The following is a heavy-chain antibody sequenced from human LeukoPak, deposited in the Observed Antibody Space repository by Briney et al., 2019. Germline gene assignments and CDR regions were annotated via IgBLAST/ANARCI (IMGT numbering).Heavy chain of an antibody. CDR1: GGTFSSYA. J-gene: IGHJ5*02. D-gene: IGHD3-22*01. V-gene: IGHV1-69*06. CDR2: IIPIFGTA. Sequence: ASVKVSCKASGGTFSSYAISWVRQAPGQGLEWMGGIIPIFGTANYAQKFQGRVTITADKSTSTAYMELSSLRSEDTAVYYCAILPPYDSSGWYWFDPWGQGTLVTVSS. CDR3: AILPPYDSSGWYWFDP.